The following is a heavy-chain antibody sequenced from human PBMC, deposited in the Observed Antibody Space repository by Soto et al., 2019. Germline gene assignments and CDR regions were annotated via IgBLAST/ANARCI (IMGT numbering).Heavy chain of an antibody. Sequence: PGGSLRLSCAASGFTFDNYAMSWVRQAPGKGLEWVSGISHSGATTYYPDSVKGRFTVSRDNSKNTVYLEINSLRAEDTAVYYCAKDSPLRGNNNFYLLDYWSQGTLVTVSS. V-gene: IGHV3-23*01. CDR3: AKDSPLRGNNNFYLLDY. D-gene: IGHD4-4*01. CDR1: GFTFDNYA. CDR2: ISHSGATT. J-gene: IGHJ4*02.